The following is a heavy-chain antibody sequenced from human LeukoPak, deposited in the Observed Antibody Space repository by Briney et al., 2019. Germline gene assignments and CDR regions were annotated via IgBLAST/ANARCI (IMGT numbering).Heavy chain of an antibody. Sequence: PGGSLRLSCAASGFTFSSYEMNWVRQAPGKGLEWVSYISTSGTTIYYADSVKGRFTISRDNSKNTLYLQMNSLRAEDTAVYYCARGPPNWDDFWSGYYSYYFDYWGQGTLVTVSS. CDR1: GFTFSSYE. CDR2: ISTSGTTI. D-gene: IGHD3-3*01. CDR3: ARGPPNWDDFWSGYYSYYFDY. V-gene: IGHV3-48*03. J-gene: IGHJ4*02.